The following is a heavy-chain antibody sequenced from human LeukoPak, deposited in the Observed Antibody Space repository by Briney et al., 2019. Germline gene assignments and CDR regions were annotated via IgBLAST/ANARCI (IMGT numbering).Heavy chain of an antibody. CDR2: IIPIFGTA. CDR1: GGTFSSYA. CDR3: ARAYDYAPYYYMDV. V-gene: IGHV1-69*05. Sequence: ASVEVSCKASGGTFSSYAISWVRQAPGQGLEWMGGIIPIFGTANYAQKFQGRVTITTDESTSTAYMELSSLRSEDTAVYYCARAYDYAPYYYMDVWGKGTTVTVSS. J-gene: IGHJ6*03. D-gene: IGHD3-16*01.